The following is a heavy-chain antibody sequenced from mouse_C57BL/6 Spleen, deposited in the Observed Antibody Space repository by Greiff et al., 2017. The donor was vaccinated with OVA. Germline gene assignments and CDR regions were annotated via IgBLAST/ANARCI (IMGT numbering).Heavy chain of an antibody. Sequence: QLQESGPELVKPGASVKISCKASGYSFTDYNMNWVKQSNGKSLEWIGVINPNYGTTSYNQKFKGKATLTVDQSSSTAYMQLNRLTSEDSAVYYCAKAYYSNYEFAYWGKGTLVTVSA. V-gene: IGHV1-39*01. D-gene: IGHD2-5*01. CDR1: GYSFTDYN. CDR3: AKAYYSNYEFAY. CDR2: INPNYGTT. J-gene: IGHJ3*01.